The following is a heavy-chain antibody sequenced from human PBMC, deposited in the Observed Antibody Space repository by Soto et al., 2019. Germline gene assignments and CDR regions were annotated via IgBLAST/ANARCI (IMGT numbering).Heavy chain of an antibody. Sequence: EVQLLESGGGLVQPGGSLRLSCAASGFTLSDYAMSWVRQAPGEGLEWVSVFIGSGGSTYYADSVKGRFTISRDNSKNTLYLQMSSLRAEDTAVYYCAKDRVESRLAGTKPFDYWGQGTLVTVSS. CDR2: FIGSGGST. J-gene: IGHJ4*02. D-gene: IGHD6-19*01. V-gene: IGHV3-23*01. CDR1: GFTLSDYA. CDR3: AKDRVESRLAGTKPFDY.